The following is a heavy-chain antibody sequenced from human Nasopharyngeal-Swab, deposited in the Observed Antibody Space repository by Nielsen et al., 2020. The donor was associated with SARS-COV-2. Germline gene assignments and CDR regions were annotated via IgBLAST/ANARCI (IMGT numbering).Heavy chain of an antibody. D-gene: IGHD3-22*01. CDR1: GFTFSSYS. J-gene: IGHJ6*02. V-gene: IGHV3-21*01. Sequence: GGSLRLSCAASGFTFSSYSMNWVRQAPGKGLEWVSSISSSSSYIYYADSVKGRFTISRDNAKNSLYLQMNSLRAEDTAVYYCAKERQSYDSSGYGMDVWGQGTTVTVSS. CDR3: AKERQSYDSSGYGMDV. CDR2: ISSSSSYI.